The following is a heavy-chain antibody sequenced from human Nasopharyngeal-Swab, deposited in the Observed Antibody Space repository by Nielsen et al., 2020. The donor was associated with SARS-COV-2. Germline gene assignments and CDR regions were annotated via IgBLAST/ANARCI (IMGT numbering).Heavy chain of an antibody. Sequence: ASVKVSCKSSGYNFLSYGISWVRQAPGQGLEWMGWISAYMGKTNYAQKFQDRVTMTTDTSTSTAYMELRSLRSDDTAVYYCARGGDPREVVAATDCFDPWGQGTLVTVSS. CDR3: ARGGDPREVVAATDCFDP. CDR2: ISAYMGKT. J-gene: IGHJ5*02. V-gene: IGHV1-18*01. CDR1: GYNFLSYG. D-gene: IGHD2-15*01.